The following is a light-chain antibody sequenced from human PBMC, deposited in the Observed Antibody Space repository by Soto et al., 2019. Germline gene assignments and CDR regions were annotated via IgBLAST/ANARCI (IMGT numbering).Light chain of an antibody. Sequence: QTVVTQPPSASGTPGQRVTISCSGSSSNVGSNTVSWYQQPPGTAPKVLIYSDDQRPSGVPDRFSGSRSGSSASLAISGLQSGDEADYYCASWEDSLNGWVIGGGTKVTVL. CDR2: SDD. CDR1: SSNVGSNT. V-gene: IGLV1-44*01. J-gene: IGLJ3*02. CDR3: ASWEDSLNGWV.